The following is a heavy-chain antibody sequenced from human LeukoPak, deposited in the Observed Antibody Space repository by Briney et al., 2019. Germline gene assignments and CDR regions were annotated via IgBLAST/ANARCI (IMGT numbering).Heavy chain of an antibody. CDR1: GGSISSYY. J-gene: IGHJ6*03. CDR2: IYTSGST. Sequence: SETLSLTCTVSGGSISSYYWSWLRQPAGKGLEWIGRIYTSGSTNYNPSLKSRVTMSVDTSKNQFSLKLSSVTATDTAVYYCARGYCSGGSCYPWVMDVWGKGTTVTVSS. CDR3: ARGYCSGGSCYPWVMDV. V-gene: IGHV4-4*07. D-gene: IGHD2-15*01.